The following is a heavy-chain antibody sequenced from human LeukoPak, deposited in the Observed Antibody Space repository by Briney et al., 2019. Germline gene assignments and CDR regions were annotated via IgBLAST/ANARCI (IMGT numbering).Heavy chain of an antibody. CDR3: ARTEQRLVREGPRFDP. CDR2: IYYSGST. J-gene: IGHJ5*02. D-gene: IGHD6-19*01. Sequence: SETLSLTCTVSGGSISSYYWSWIRQPPGKGLEWIGYIYYSGSTNYNPSLKSRVTISVDTSKNQFSLKLSSVTAADTAVYYCARTEQRLVREGPRFDPWGQGTLVTVSS. CDR1: GGSISSYY. V-gene: IGHV4-59*12.